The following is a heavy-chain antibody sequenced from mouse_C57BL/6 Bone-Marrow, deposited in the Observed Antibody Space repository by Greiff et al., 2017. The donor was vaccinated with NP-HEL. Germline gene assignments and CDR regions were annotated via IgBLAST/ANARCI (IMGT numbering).Heavy chain of an antibody. J-gene: IGHJ2*01. CDR2: IYPGSGST. CDR1: GYTFTSYW. D-gene: IGHD1-1*01. Sequence: VQRVESGAELVKPGASVKMSCKASGYTFTSYWITWVKQRPGQGLEWIGDIYPGSGSTNYNEKFKSKATLTVDTSSSTAYMQLSSLTSEDSAVYYCARWYFYGSSYSDYWGQGTTLTVSS. CDR3: ARWYFYGSSYSDY. V-gene: IGHV1-55*01.